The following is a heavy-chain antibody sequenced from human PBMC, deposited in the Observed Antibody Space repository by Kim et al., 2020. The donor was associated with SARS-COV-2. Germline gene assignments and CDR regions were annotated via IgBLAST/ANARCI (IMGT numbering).Heavy chain of an antibody. V-gene: IGHV4-34*01. Sequence: LKSRVTISVDTSKNQFSLKLSSVTAADTAVYYCARDNDYVWGSYRYTFAYWGQGTLVTVSS. CDR3: ARDNDYVWGSYRYTFAY. J-gene: IGHJ4*02. D-gene: IGHD3-16*02.